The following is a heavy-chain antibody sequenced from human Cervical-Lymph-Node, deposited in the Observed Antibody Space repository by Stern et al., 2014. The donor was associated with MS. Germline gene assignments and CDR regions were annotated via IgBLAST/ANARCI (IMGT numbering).Heavy chain of an antibody. CDR2: FDPEDGET. J-gene: IGHJ3*01. Sequence: QVQLVQSGAEVKKPGASVKVSCQVSVHSLTEFSIHWVRQAPGKGLEWMGGFDPEDGETTYAQNFQARVTMYEDTSTDTAYMELSGLTSGDTAVYYCATGDTNHYDNSGYFPFDVWGQGTMVTVS. D-gene: IGHD3-22*01. CDR3: ATGDTNHYDNSGYFPFDV. CDR1: VHSLTEFS. V-gene: IGHV1-24*01.